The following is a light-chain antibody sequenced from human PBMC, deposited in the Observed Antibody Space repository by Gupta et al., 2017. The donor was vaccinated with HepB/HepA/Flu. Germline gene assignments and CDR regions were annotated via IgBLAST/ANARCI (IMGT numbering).Light chain of an antibody. CDR3: QQYGLAPVT. J-gene: IGKJ5*01. Sequence: EVVLSQSPGTLSLSPGERAALSCRASRAITNNYFTWYHQKPGQAPRLLIYGASSRATGIPDRFSGSGSGTDCTLVISRVEPEDSGVYYCQQYGLAPVTFGQGPRLQIK. CDR2: GAS. CDR1: RAITNNY. V-gene: IGKV3-20*01.